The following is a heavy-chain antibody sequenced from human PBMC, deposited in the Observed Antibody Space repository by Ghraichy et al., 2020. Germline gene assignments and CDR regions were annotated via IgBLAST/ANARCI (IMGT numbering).Heavy chain of an antibody. CDR2: IYYSGST. CDR1: GGSISSGDYY. D-gene: IGHD2-8*02. CDR3: ASWLLGGVRGNWFDP. V-gene: IGHV4-30-4*01. J-gene: IGHJ5*02. Sequence: SLTCTVSGGSISSGDYYWSWIRQPPGKGLEWIGYIYYSGSTYYNPSLKSRVTISVDTSKNQFSLKLSSVTAADTAVYYCASWLLGGVRGNWFDPWGQGTLVTVSS.